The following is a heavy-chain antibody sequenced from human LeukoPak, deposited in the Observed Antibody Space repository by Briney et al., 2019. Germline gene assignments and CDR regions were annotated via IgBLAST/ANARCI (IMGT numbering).Heavy chain of an antibody. CDR1: GDPISSHL. D-gene: IGHD6-13*01. V-gene: IGHV4-59*11. CDR3: ARALRQQRVTGWFDP. J-gene: IGHJ5*02. CDR2: ISHCRSP. Sequence: SETLPLTCTVSGDPISSHLWSWLPQPPGGGLEWVGYISHCRSPHYNAPLKSRVTISLDTSKNQLSLDLISVTAADTGVYYCARALRQQRVTGWFDPWGQGTLVTVSS.